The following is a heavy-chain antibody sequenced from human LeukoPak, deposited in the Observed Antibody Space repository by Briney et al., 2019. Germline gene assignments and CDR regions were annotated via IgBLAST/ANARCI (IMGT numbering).Heavy chain of an antibody. D-gene: IGHD4-23*01. CDR1: GGSISSYY. Sequence: SETLSLTCTVSGGSISSYYWSWLRQPPGEGLEWIGYIYYSGSTNYNPSLRSRVTISVDTSKNQFSLKLSSVTAADTAVYYCARGLDYGGNSDYWGQGTLVTASS. CDR2: IYYSGST. V-gene: IGHV4-59*01. J-gene: IGHJ4*02. CDR3: ARGLDYGGNSDY.